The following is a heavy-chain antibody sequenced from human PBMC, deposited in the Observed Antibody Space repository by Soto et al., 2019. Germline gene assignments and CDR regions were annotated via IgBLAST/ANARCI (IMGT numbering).Heavy chain of an antibody. D-gene: IGHD3-22*01. J-gene: IGHJ4*02. Sequence: SETLSLTCTVSGGSISSGGYYWSWIRQHPGKGLEWIGYIYYSGSTYYNPSLKSRVTISADTSKNQFSLKLSSATAADTAVYYCARLDISGSYYGYYFDFSGPGTLRTVFS. CDR3: ARLDISGSYYGYYFDF. V-gene: IGHV4-31*03. CDR1: GGSISSGGYY. CDR2: IYYSGST.